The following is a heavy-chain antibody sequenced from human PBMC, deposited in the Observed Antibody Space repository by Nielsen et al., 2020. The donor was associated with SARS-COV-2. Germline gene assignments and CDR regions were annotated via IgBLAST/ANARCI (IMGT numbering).Heavy chain of an antibody. CDR3: AKDRSLVTGAIFYYFDY. D-gene: IGHD2-2*02. CDR2: ISYDGSNE. CDR1: GFTFSNYG. J-gene: IGHJ4*02. Sequence: LSLTCAASGFTFSNYGIHWVRQAPGKGLEWVAVISYDGSNEYYSDSVKGRFTISRDNSKDTLYLQMNSLRADDTAVYYCAKDRSLVTGAIFYYFDYWGQGTLVTVTS. V-gene: IGHV3-30*18.